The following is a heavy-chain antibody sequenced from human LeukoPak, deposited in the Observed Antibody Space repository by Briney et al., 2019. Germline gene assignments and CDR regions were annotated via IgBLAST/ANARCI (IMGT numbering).Heavy chain of an antibody. J-gene: IGHJ3*02. CDR1: GFTFSSYT. CDR2: ISSSSSYI. CDR3: VRDGMGGIKAFDM. V-gene: IGHV3-21*04. D-gene: IGHD3-10*01. Sequence: GGSLRLSCAASGFTFSSYTMNWVRQAPGKGLEWVSSISSSSSYIYYADSVKGRFTISRDNAKNSLYLQVNSLRAEDTALYYCVRDGMGGIKAFDMWGQGTVVTVSS.